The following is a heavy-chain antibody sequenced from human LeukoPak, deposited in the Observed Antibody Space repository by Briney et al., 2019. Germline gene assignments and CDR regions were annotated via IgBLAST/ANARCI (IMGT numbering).Heavy chain of an antibody. V-gene: IGHV3-11*01. J-gene: IGHJ6*03. CDR1: GFTFSDYY. CDR2: ISSSGSTI. D-gene: IGHD6-13*01. CDR3: AREIDSSSWRPWYYYYYYMDV. Sequence: GGSLRLSCAASGFTFSDYYMSWIRQAPGKGLEWVSYISSSGSTIYYADSVKGRFTISRDNAKNSLYLQMNSLRAEDTAVYYCAREIDSSSWRPWYYYYYYMDVWGKGTTVTVSS.